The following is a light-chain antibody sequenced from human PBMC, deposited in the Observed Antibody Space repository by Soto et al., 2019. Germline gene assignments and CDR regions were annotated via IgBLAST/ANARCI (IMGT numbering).Light chain of an antibody. Sequence: TESPTNIFVGGGRIINLSSRASQSVSNNYLAWYQQKPGQAPRLLIYGASNRATGIPDRFSGSGSGTDFTLTISRLEPEDFAVYYCQQYGSSGTFGQGTKV. CDR1: QSVSNNY. V-gene: IGKV3-20*01. CDR3: QQYGSSGT. CDR2: GAS. J-gene: IGKJ1*01.